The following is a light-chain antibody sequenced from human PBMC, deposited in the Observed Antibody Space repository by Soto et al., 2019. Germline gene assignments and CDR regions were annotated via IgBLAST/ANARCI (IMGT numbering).Light chain of an antibody. CDR2: DAS. CDR1: QSVSGW. Sequence: DIQMTQSPSSLSASVGDRFTITCQASQSVSGWLAWYQQKPGEAPKLLIYDASALPRGVPSRFSGSGSGTKFTLTIASLQPDDFATYYCQQYETFSGTFGPGTKVDIK. V-gene: IGKV1-5*01. CDR3: QQYETFSGT. J-gene: IGKJ1*01.